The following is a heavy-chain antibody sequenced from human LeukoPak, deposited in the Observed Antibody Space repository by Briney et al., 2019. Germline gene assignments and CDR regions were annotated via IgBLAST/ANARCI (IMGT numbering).Heavy chain of an antibody. V-gene: IGHV1-2*02. Sequence: ASVKVSCKASGYTFTGYYMHWVRQAPGQGLEWMGWINPNSGGTNYAQTFQGRVTMTRDTSISTAYMELSRLRSDDTAVYYCARARSSGWTYYYYMDVWGKGTLVTVSS. J-gene: IGHJ6*03. CDR3: ARARSSGWTYYYYMDV. CDR2: INPNSGGT. CDR1: GYTFTGYY. D-gene: IGHD6-19*01.